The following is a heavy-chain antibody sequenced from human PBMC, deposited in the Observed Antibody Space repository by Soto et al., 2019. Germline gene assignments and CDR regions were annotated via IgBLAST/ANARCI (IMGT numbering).Heavy chain of an antibody. D-gene: IGHD3-3*01. CDR2: ISYDGYNE. CDR3: VRAVEGSHATYGVGNFDY. Sequence: QVQLVESGGGVVQPGRSLRLSCAASGFTFSSYAMKWVRQAPGKGLEWLAVISYDGYNEYYADSVKGRFTISRDNSKNMLYLKMNSLRTEYKAVYYCVRAVEGSHATYGVGNFDYWGHGTLVTVSS. CDR1: GFTFSSYA. V-gene: IGHV3-30-3*01. J-gene: IGHJ4*01.